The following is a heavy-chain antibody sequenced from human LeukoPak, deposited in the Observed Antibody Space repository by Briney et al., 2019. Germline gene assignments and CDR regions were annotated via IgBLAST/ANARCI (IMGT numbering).Heavy chain of an antibody. J-gene: IGHJ4*02. CDR1: GGTFSSYA. CDR2: IIPIFGTA. D-gene: IGHD6-19*01. V-gene: IGHV1-69*13. Sequence: SVKVSCKASGGTFSSYAISWVRQAPGQGLEWMGGIIPIFGTANYAQKFQGRVTITADESTSTAYMELSSLRFEDTAVYYCARDAPGIAVAGSYWGQGTLVTVSS. CDR3: ARDAPGIAVAGSY.